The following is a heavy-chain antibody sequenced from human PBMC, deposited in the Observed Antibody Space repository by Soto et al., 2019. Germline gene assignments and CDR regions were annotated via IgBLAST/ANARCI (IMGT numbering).Heavy chain of an antibody. CDR2: ISTYNGNT. D-gene: IGHD2-8*01. J-gene: IGHJ4*02. V-gene: IGHV1-18*01. CDR1: GYTFTSYG. Sequence: QVQLVQSGAEVKKPGASVKVSCKPSGYTFTSYGISWVRLAPGQGPEWMGWISTYNGNTNYAQKFQGRVTMATDTSTSTAYMELRSLRSDDTAVYYCARDLIAANGADYWGQGTLVTVSS. CDR3: ARDLIAANGADY.